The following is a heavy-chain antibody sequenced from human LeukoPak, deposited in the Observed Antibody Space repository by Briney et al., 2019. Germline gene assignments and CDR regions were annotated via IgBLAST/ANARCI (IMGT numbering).Heavy chain of an antibody. CDR2: ISPYNGYT. V-gene: IGHV1-18*01. D-gene: IGHD6-13*01. J-gene: IGHJ4*02. CDR1: GYTFSGYG. Sequence: ASVNVSCKASGYTFSGYGITWVRQAPGQGLEWMGWISPYNGYTNYAQKFQGRVTMTTDTSTSTAYMELRSLRFDDTAVYYCARGPGSSSWYEGIDYWGQGTLVTVSS. CDR3: ARGPGSSSWYEGIDY.